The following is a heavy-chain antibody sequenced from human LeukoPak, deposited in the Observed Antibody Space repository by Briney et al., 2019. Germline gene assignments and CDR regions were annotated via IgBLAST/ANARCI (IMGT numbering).Heavy chain of an antibody. CDR2: IDPSDSYT. V-gene: IGHV5-10-1*01. Sequence: GESLRISCKGSGYSFTSYWISWVRQMPGKGLEWMGRIDPSDSYTNYSPSFQGHVTISADKSISTAYLQWSSLKASDTAMYYCAREGFSYGDYVYGMDVWGKGTTVTVS. D-gene: IGHD4-17*01. CDR3: AREGFSYGDYVYGMDV. CDR1: GYSFTSYW. J-gene: IGHJ6*04.